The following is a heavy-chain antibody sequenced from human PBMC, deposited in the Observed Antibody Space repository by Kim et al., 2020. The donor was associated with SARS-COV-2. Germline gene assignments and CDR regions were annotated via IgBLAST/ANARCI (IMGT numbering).Heavy chain of an antibody. V-gene: IGHV5-51*01. D-gene: IGHD6-13*01. J-gene: IGHJ6*02. CDR3: ARRIVVAGPDDYYYYYGMDV. CDR2: IYPGDSDT. CDR1: GYSFTSYW. Sequence: GESLKISCKGSGYSFTSYWIGWVRQMSGKGLEWMGIIYPGDSDTRYSPSFQGQVTISADKSISTAYLQWSSLKASDTAMYYCARRIVVAGPDDYYYYYGMDVWGQGTTVTVSS.